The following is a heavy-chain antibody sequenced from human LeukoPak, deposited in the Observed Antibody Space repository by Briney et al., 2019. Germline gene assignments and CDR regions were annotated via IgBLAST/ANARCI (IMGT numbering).Heavy chain of an antibody. CDR1: GYSFTSYW. J-gene: IGHJ4*02. Sequence: GESLKISCKGSGYSFTSYWITWGRQMPGKGLEWMVIIYPGDSDTRYSPSFQRQVTILADKSISTAYLQWSSLKASDTAMYFCARTFASYGGNYVDYWGRGTLVTVSS. CDR3: ARTFASYGGNYVDY. V-gene: IGHV5-51*01. D-gene: IGHD4/OR15-4a*01. CDR2: IYPGDSDT.